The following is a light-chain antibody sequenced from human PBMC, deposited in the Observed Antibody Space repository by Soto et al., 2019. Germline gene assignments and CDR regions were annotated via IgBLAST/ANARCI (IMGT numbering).Light chain of an antibody. CDR1: QSVRSNY. CDR2: GAS. Sequence: EIVLTQSPGTLSLSPGERATLSCRASQSVRSNYLAWYQQKPGQAPRLLIYGASSRATGIPDRFSGTGSGTAFTPTISRLEPDDFAVYYCQQYGGSPYTFGQGTKLEIK. J-gene: IGKJ2*01. CDR3: QQYGGSPYT. V-gene: IGKV3-20*01.